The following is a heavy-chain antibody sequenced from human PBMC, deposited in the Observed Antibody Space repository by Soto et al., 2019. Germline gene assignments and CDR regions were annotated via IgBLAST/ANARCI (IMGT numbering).Heavy chain of an antibody. J-gene: IGHJ3*01. V-gene: IGHV1-69*02. D-gene: IGHD2-2*01. CDR2: IIPMVTVT. Sequence: HVHLIQSGAEVKKPGSSVKVSCKAAGGTFNTYTLIWVRQAPGHGLEWMGRIIPMVTVTNSAQKFQGRLTLTADKSTGTAFMELTSLRSDDTAVYYCSIGSWSAETFDVWGQGTMVTVST. CDR1: GGTFNTYT. CDR3: SIGSWSAETFDV.